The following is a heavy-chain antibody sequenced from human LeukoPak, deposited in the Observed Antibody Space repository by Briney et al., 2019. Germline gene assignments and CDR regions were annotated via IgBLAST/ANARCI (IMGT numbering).Heavy chain of an antibody. CDR1: GGTFSSYA. D-gene: IGHD6-13*01. CDR2: IIPIFGTA. Sequence: PGASVKVSCKASGGTFSSYAISWVRQAPGQGLEWMGGIIPIFGTANYAQKFQGRVTITADESTSTAYMELSSLRSEDTAVYYCARGPAAAGSWYHYYYMDVWGKGTTVTVSS. J-gene: IGHJ6*03. V-gene: IGHV1-69*13. CDR3: ARGPAAAGSWYHYYYMDV.